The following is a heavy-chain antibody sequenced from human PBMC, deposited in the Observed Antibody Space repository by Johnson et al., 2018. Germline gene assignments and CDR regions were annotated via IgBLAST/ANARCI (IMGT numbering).Heavy chain of an antibody. CDR3: ANDVLGRSLYSDYYHYYYMDV. V-gene: IGHV3-23*04. J-gene: IGHJ6*03. D-gene: IGHD2-15*01. CDR1: GFTFSNNA. Sequence: EVQLVESGGGLVQPGGSLRLSCAASGFTFSNNAMNWVRLAPGKGLEWVSVISGSGASTYYADSVKGRFIVSRDNSKNTLYLQMNSLRAEDTAVEYCANDVLGRSLYSDYYHYYYMDVWGKGTTVTVSS. CDR2: ISGSGAST.